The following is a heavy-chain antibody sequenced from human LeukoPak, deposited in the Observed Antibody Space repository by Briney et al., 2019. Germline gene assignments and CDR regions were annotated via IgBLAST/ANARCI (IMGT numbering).Heavy chain of an antibody. Sequence: ASVKVSCKASGYTFTSYGISWVRQAPGQGLEWMGCISAYNGNTNYAQKLQGRVTMTTDTSTSTAYMELRSLRSDDTAVYYCARDNEGWELTYFDYWGQGTLVTVSS. J-gene: IGHJ4*02. CDR2: ISAYNGNT. V-gene: IGHV1-18*01. D-gene: IGHD1-26*01. CDR3: ARDNEGWELTYFDY. CDR1: GYTFTSYG.